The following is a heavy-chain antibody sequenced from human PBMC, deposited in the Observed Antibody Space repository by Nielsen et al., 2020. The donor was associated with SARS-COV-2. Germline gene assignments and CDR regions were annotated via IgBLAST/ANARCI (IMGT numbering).Heavy chain of an antibody. J-gene: IGHJ3*02. CDR1: GFTFSSYA. Sequence: ESLKISCAASGFTFSSYAMSWIRQPPGKGLEWIGNIYDSGSINYNPSLKSRVTISVDTSKNQFSLKLSSVTAADTAVYYCARVVPDSSGYYPDVFDIWGQGTMVTVSS. D-gene: IGHD3-22*01. V-gene: IGHV4-59*01. CDR2: IYDSGSI. CDR3: ARVVPDSSGYYPDVFDI.